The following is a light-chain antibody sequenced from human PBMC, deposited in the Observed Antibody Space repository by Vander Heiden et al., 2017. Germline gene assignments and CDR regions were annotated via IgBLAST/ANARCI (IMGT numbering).Light chain of an antibody. CDR2: DAS. Sequence: DIQMTQSPSSLSASVVDRVTITCQASQDISKYLNWYQQKSGKAPKLLINDASNLEMGVPSRFSGSGSGTDFTFTINSLQPEDIATYYCQQYDNLPFTFGPGTTVDIK. CDR3: QQYDNLPFT. CDR1: QDISKY. J-gene: IGKJ3*01. V-gene: IGKV1-33*01.